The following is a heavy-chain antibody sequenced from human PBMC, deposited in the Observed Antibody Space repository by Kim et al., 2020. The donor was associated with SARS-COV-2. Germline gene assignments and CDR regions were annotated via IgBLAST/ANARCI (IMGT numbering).Heavy chain of an antibody. Sequence: AQGFTGRFVFSLDTSVSTAYLQISSLKAEDTAVYYCARDRGSSEVGWFDPWGQGTLVTVSS. J-gene: IGHJ5*02. D-gene: IGHD2-15*01. V-gene: IGHV7-4-1*02. CDR3: ARDRGSSEVGWFDP.